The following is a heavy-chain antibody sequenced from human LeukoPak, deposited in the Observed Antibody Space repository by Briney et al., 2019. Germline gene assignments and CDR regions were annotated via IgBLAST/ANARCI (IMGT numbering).Heavy chain of an antibody. CDR2: VNSDGSIT. D-gene: IGHD6-13*01. CDR1: GFTFSSYW. V-gene: IGHV3-74*01. J-gene: IGHJ4*02. CDR3: ARVPYSGSWFDY. Sequence: GGSLRLSCAGSGFTFSSYWMHWVRQAPGEGLVWVSRVNSDGSITSYADSVKGRFTISRDNAKNTLYLQMNSLRAEDTAVYYCARVPYSGSWFDYWGQGTLVTVSS.